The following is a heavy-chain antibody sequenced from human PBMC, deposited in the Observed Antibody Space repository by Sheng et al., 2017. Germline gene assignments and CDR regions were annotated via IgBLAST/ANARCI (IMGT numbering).Heavy chain of an antibody. V-gene: IGHV4-38-2*02. CDR2: IYHSGST. Sequence: QVQLQESGPGLVKPSETLSLTCTVSGYSISSGYYWGWIRQPPGKGLEWIGSIYHSGSTYYNPSLKSRVTISVDTSKNQFSLKLSSVTAADTAVYYCARVPPSVSYGVKLFDYWGQGTLVTVSS. CDR1: GYSISSGYY. CDR3: ARVPPSVSYGVKLFDY. D-gene: IGHD5-18*01. J-gene: IGHJ4*02.